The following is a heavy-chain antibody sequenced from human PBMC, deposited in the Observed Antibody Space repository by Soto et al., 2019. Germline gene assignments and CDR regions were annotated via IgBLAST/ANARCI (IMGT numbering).Heavy chain of an antibody. CDR3: AKGESKYCSGGSCYNFDY. CDR2: ISGSGSSS. Sequence: GGSLRPSCAASGFTFSSYAMTWVRQAPGKGLEWVSAISGSGSSSYYAGSVKGRFTISRVNSKNTLYLQMNSLGAEDTAVYYCAKGESKYCSGGSCYNFDYWGQGIQVTVSS. CDR1: GFTFSSYA. J-gene: IGHJ4*02. V-gene: IGHV3-23*01. D-gene: IGHD2-15*01.